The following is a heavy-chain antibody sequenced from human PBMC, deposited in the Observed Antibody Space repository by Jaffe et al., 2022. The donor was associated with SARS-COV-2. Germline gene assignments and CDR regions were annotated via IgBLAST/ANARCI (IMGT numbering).Heavy chain of an antibody. J-gene: IGHJ6*03. D-gene: IGHD1-26*01. V-gene: IGHV7-4-1*02. CDR3: ARGIHTYFVYSYYYMDF. Sequence: QVRLVQSGSELKRPGASVTLSCKTSGYSFTTYPISWVRQAPGQGLQAMGWINTNTGAPAYAQDFTGRFVFSLDASVSTAYLRINSLEPDDTALYFCARGIHTYFVYSYYYMDFWGSGTTVTVSS. CDR1: GYSFTTYP. CDR2: INTNTGAP.